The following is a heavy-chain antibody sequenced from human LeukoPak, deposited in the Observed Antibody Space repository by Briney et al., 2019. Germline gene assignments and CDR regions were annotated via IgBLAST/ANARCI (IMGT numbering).Heavy chain of an antibody. CDR3: ATVKVGHTPNWFDP. CDR1: GVSISSGGYS. D-gene: IGHD3-16*01. Sequence: PSQTLSLTCAVSGVSISSGGYSWSWIRQPPGKGLEWIGYIYHSGSTYYNPSLKSRVTISVDRSKNQFSLKLSSVTAADTAVYYCATVKVGHTPNWFDPWGQGTLVTVSS. J-gene: IGHJ5*02. V-gene: IGHV4-30-2*01. CDR2: IYHSGST.